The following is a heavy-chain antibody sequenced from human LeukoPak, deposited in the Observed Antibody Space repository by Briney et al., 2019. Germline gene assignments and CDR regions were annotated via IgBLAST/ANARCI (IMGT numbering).Heavy chain of an antibody. CDR3: ARDLRYFDY. D-gene: IGHD3-9*01. CDR2: ISSSGSTI. V-gene: IGHV3-48*01. Sequence: PGGSLRLSCAASGFTFSSYNMNWVRQAPGKGLEWVSDISSSGSTIYFADSVKGRFTISRDNAKNSLYLQLNNLRAEDTAVYYCARDLRYFDYWGQGTLVTVSS. CDR1: GFTFSSYN. J-gene: IGHJ4*02.